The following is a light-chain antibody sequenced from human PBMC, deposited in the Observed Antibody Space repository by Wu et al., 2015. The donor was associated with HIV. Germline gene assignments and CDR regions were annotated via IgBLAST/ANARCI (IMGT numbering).Light chain of an antibody. J-gene: IGKJ4*01. V-gene: IGKV3-15*01. CDR2: GPS. CDR1: QSVNTK. Sequence: EVVMTQLPPTLSVSAGDRATLSCRASQSVNTKVAWYRQRPGQAPRLLVYGPSTRATGVPARFSGSGSGTDFTLTITSLQSEDFAVYFCQQYNYWPSFGGGTKVEL. CDR3: QQYNYWPS.